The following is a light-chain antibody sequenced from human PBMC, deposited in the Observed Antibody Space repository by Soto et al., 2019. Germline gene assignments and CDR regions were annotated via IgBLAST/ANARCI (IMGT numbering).Light chain of an antibody. CDR1: QSVSSNY. J-gene: IGKJ1*01. CDR2: AAS. V-gene: IGKV3-20*01. CDR3: QQYGNSPWT. Sequence: EIVLTQSPGTLSLSPGERAILSCRASQSVSSNYLAWCQQTPGQAPRLLIYAASSRATGIPDRFSGSGSGTDFTLTISRLEPEDFAVYYCQQYGNSPWTFGQGTKVEI.